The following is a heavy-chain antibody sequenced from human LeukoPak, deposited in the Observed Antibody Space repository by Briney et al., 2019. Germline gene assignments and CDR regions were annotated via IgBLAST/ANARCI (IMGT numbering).Heavy chain of an antibody. Sequence: ASVKVSCKALGYTLISYYMHWVRQAPGQGLERMGIINPSGGSTTYAQKFQGRVTMTSDTSTSTVYMELSSLRFEDTAVYYCARDLRYGYLQDYIQYWGQGTQVTVSS. D-gene: IGHD4-11*01. CDR3: ARDLRYGYLQDYIQY. J-gene: IGHJ1*01. CDR1: GYTLISYY. CDR2: INPSGGST. V-gene: IGHV1-46*01.